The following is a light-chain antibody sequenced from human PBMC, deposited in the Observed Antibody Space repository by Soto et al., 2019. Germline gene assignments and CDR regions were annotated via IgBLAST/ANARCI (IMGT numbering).Light chain of an antibody. J-gene: IGKJ4*01. Sequence: EIVMTQSPATLSVSPGERATLSCRASQTVNNNLAWYQQKPGQAPRLLIYGASARATGSPARFSGSGSGTAFTLTISSLQSEDFGVYYCQEYSNWPLTFGGGTKVEIK. V-gene: IGKV3-15*01. CDR1: QTVNNN. CDR2: GAS. CDR3: QEYSNWPLT.